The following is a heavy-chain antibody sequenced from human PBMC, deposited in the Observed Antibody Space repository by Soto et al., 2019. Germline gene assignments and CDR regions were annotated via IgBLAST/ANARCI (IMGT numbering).Heavy chain of an antibody. CDR1: GGSISEFY. J-gene: IGHJ6*02. CDR2: MYNTGST. CDR3: ARDLWGYCGTDCYPLDV. V-gene: IGHV4-59*01. D-gene: IGHD2-21*02. Sequence: PSETLSLTCTVSGGSISEFYWSWIRQPPGKGLEWIGYMYNTGSTVYNPSFKSRVTISVDTSKNQFSLKLNSVTAADTAVYYCARDLWGYCGTDCYPLDVWGQGTTVTVSS.